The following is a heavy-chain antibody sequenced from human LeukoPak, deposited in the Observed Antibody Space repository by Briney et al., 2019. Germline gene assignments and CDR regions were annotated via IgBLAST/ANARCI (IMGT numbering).Heavy chain of an antibody. Sequence: GGSLRLSCAAPGFTFSSYAMSWVRQAPGKGLEWVSVISGSGGSTYYRDSVKGRFTISRDNSKNTLYLQMNSLRAEDTAVYYCAKDGTTTITFDYWGQGTLVTVSS. CDR3: AKDGTTTITFDY. V-gene: IGHV3-23*01. CDR2: ISGSGGST. D-gene: IGHD1-1*01. CDR1: GFTFSSYA. J-gene: IGHJ4*02.